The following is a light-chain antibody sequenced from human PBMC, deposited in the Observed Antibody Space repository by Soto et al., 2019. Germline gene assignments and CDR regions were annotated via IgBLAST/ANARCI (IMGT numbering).Light chain of an antibody. V-gene: IGKV3D-15*01. CDR2: DAS. J-gene: IGKJ1*01. CDR1: QSISRT. Sequence: EIGFTQSPDTLAVSPGERATLSCRASQSISRTLAWYQQKSGQPPRLLIYDASTWATGFPARFSGSGSGTEFTLTLTSLRSEADAVYYCQQENDWPHVFGQGTKVDIK. CDR3: QQENDWPHV.